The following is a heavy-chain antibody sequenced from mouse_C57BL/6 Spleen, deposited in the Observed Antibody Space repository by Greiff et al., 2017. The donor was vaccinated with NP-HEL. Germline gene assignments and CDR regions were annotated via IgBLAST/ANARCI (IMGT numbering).Heavy chain of an antibody. J-gene: IGHJ2*01. CDR1: GYAFTNYL. CDR3: ARSGYGYFDY. CDR2: INPGSGGT. D-gene: IGHD3-1*01. Sequence: QFQLQQSGAELVRPGTSVKVSCKASGYAFTNYLIEWVKQRPGQGLEWIGVINPGSGGTNYNEKFKGKATLTADKSSSTAYMQLSSLTSEDSAVYFCARSGYGYFDYWGQGTTLTVSS. V-gene: IGHV1-54*01.